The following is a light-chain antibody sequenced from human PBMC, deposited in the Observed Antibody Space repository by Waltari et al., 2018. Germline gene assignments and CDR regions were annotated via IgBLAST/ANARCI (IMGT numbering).Light chain of an antibody. Sequence: DIVLTQSPGTLSLSPGERATLSCRASQSVSSTYLAWYQQKPGQAPTLLIYDTSSRATGIPDRFSGSGSGTDFTLTISRLEPEDFAVYYCQQFGRSPPGYIFGQGTELEIK. V-gene: IGKV3-20*01. CDR1: QSVSSTY. J-gene: IGKJ2*01. CDR2: DTS. CDR3: QQFGRSPPGYI.